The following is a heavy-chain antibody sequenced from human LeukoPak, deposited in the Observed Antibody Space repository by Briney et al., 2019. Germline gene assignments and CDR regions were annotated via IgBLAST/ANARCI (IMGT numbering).Heavy chain of an antibody. CDR1: GFTFSDYY. D-gene: IGHD3-10*01. J-gene: IGHJ4*02. V-gene: IGHV3-11*01. CDR3: ARAYHRKLLWFGEYKGYFEDY. Sequence: PGGSLRLSCAASGFTFSDYYMSWIRQAPGKGLEWVSYISSSGSTIYYADSVKGRFTISRDNAKNSLYLQMNSLRAEDTAVYYCARAYHRKLLWFGEYKGYFEDYWGQGTLVTVSS. CDR2: ISSSGSTI.